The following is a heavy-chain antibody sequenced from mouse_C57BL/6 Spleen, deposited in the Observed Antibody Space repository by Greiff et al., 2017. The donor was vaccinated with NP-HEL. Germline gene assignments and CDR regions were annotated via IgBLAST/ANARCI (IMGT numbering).Heavy chain of an antibody. Sequence: VQLQQSGPGLVQPSQSLSITCTVSGFSLTSYGVHWVRQSPGKGLEWLGVIWRGGSTDYNAAFMSRLSITKDNSKSQVFFKMNSLQADDTAIYYCANYYDYDNYAMDYWGQGTSVTVSS. CDR3: ANYYDYDNYAMDY. D-gene: IGHD2-4*01. V-gene: IGHV2-5*01. CDR2: IWRGGST. J-gene: IGHJ4*01. CDR1: GFSLTSYG.